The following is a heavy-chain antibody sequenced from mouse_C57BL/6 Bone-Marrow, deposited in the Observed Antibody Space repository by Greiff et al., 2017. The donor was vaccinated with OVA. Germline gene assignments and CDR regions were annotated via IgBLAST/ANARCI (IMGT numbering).Heavy chain of an antibody. V-gene: IGHV6-3*01. CDR1: GFTFSNYW. Sequence: EVHLVESGGGLVQPGGSMKLSCVASGFTFSNYWMNWVRQSPEKGLEWVAQIRLKSDNYATHYAESVKGRFTISRDDSKSSVYLQMNNLRAEDTGIYYCTAGAGYFDVWGTGTTVTVSS. CDR3: TAGAGYFDV. CDR2: IRLKSDNYAT. J-gene: IGHJ1*03.